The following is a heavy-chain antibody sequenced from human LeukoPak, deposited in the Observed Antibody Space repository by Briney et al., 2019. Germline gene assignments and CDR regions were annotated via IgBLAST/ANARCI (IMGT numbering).Heavy chain of an antibody. Sequence: SETLSLTCTVSGGSIGSYFWSWIRQPPGKRLEWIGYVYYSGTTNCNPSLKSRVTISVDTSKDQFSLKLSSVTAADTAVYYCARLSDSTLSFFDYWGQGTLVTVSS. V-gene: IGHV4-59*08. CDR2: VYYSGTT. D-gene: IGHD3-10*01. J-gene: IGHJ4*02. CDR3: ARLSDSTLSFFDY. CDR1: GGSIGSYF.